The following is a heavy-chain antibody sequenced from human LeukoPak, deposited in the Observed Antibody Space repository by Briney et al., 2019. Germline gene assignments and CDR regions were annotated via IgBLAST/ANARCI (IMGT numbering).Heavy chain of an antibody. J-gene: IGHJ3*02. CDR1: GYTFTGYY. D-gene: IGHD3-10*01. CDR3: ARGWAGELLNAFDI. V-gene: IGHV1-2*02. CDR2: INPNSGGT. Sequence: WASVMVSCKASGYTFTGYYMHWVRQAPGQGLEWMGWINPNSGGTNYAQKFQGRVTMTRDTSISTAYMELSRLRSDDTAVYYCARGWAGELLNAFDIWGQGTMVTVSS.